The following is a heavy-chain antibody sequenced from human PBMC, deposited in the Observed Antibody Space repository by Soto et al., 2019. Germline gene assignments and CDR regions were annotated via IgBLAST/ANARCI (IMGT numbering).Heavy chain of an antibody. D-gene: IGHD6-19*01. V-gene: IGHV4-39*01. CDR3: ARSLSQRRWLEKGYEY. Sequence: SETLSLTCAVSGGSISSRTYNWAWIRQPPGKGLEWIGSIYYGGNTYYKPSLKSRVTISVDSSKNQLSLRLTSVTAADTAVYYCARSLSQRRWLEKGYEYWGQGTWVTVYS. CDR2: IYYGGNT. CDR1: GGSISSRTYN. J-gene: IGHJ4*02.